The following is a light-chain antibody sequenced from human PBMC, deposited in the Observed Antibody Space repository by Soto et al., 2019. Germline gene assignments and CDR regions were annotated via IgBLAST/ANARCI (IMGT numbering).Light chain of an antibody. CDR3: QSFDDITVV. CDR2: EVS. Sequence: QSALTQPPSASGSPGQSVTISCTGTSSDVGGYNYVSWYQQHPGKAPKLMIYEVSKRPSGVPDRFSGSKSGNTASLTVSGLQAEDEADYYCQSFDDITVVFGGGTKVTVL. J-gene: IGLJ2*01. CDR1: SSDVGGYNY. V-gene: IGLV2-8*01.